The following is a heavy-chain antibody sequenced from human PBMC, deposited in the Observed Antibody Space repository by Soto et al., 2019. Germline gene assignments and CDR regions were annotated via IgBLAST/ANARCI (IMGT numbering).Heavy chain of an antibody. Sequence: WASVKVSCKASGYTITSAYIHWVRQAPGQGLEWMGIINPTGGTANYAQKFQGRVTITRDTSTTTVYMELTSLRSEDTAVYYCARKPRSYIGRETFDIWGQCTMVTVSS. CDR2: INPTGGTA. CDR3: ARKPRSYIGRETFDI. V-gene: IGHV1-46*01. J-gene: IGHJ3*02. D-gene: IGHD1-26*01. CDR1: GYTITSAY.